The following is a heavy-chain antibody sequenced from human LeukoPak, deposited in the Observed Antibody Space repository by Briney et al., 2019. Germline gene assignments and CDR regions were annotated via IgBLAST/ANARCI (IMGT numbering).Heavy chain of an antibody. CDR3: AKVLMGYSYGYPFDY. V-gene: IGHV3-9*01. J-gene: IGHJ4*02. D-gene: IGHD5-18*01. Sequence: GGSLRLSCAASGFTFDDYAMHWVRQAPGKGLEWVSGISWNSGSIGYADSMKGRFTISRDNAKNSLYLQMNSLRAEDTALYYCAKVLMGYSYGYPFDYWGQGTLVTVSS. CDR1: GFTFDDYA. CDR2: ISWNSGSI.